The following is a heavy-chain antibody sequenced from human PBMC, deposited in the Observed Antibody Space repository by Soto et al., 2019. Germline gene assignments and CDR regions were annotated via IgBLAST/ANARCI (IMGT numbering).Heavy chain of an antibody. CDR2: IYYSGST. J-gene: IGHJ3*02. V-gene: IGHV4-39*01. CDR1: GGSISSSSYY. Sequence: SETRSLTCTVSGGSISSSSYYWGWIRQPPGKGLEWIGSIYYSGSTYYNPSLKRRVAISVDTSKNQFSLQLSSVTAADTAVYYCAIHVYGSGSYDVFDIWGQGTMVPVSS. CDR3: AIHVYGSGSYDVFDI. D-gene: IGHD3-10*01.